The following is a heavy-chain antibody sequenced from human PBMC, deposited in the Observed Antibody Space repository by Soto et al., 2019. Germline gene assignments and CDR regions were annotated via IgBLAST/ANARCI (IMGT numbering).Heavy chain of an antibody. CDR2: IYYSGST. J-gene: IGHJ4*02. V-gene: IGHV4-31*03. D-gene: IGHD3-22*01. CDR3: ARGRVVEYDSSGYSFYFDY. CDR1: GGSISSGGYY. Sequence: PSETLSLTCTVSGGSISSGGYYWSWIRQHPGKGLEWIGYIYYSGSTYYNPSLKSRVTISVDTSKNQFSLKLSSVTAADTAVCYCARGRVVEYDSSGYSFYFDYWGQGTPVTVSS.